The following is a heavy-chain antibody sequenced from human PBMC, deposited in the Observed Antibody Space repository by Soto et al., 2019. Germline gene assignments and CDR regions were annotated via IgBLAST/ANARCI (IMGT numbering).Heavy chain of an antibody. V-gene: IGHV3-64D*06. J-gene: IGHJ5*02. CDR1: GFTFSSYA. CDR3: VKDRAYCGGDCYSPGGT. D-gene: IGHD2-21*02. CDR2: ISSNGGST. Sequence: GGSLRLSCSASGFTFSSYAMHWVRQAPGKGLEYVSAISSNGGSTYYADSVKGRFTISRDNSKNTLYLQMSSLRAEDTAVYYCVKDRAYCGGDCYSPGGTWGQGTLVTVSS.